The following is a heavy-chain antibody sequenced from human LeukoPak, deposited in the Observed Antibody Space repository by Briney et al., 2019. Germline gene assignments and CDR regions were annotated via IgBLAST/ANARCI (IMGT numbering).Heavy chain of an antibody. CDR2: INPNSGGT. Sequence: ASVKVSCKASGYTFTGYYMHWVRQAPGQGLEWMGWINPNSGGTNYAQKFQGRVTMTTDTSTSTAYMELRSLRSDDTAVYYCARAPWTTINYYDSSGEYFQHWGQGTQVTVSS. V-gene: IGHV1-2*02. J-gene: IGHJ1*01. D-gene: IGHD3-22*01. CDR3: ARAPWTTINYYDSSGEYFQH. CDR1: GYTFTGYY.